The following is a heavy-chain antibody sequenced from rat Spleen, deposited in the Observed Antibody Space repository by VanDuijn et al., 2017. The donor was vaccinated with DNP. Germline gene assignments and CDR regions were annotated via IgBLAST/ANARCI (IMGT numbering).Heavy chain of an antibody. CDR3: VRPYHYSGGGFAY. V-gene: IGHV5-22*01. Sequence: EVQLVESGGGLVQPGRSLKLSCAASGFTLSDYYMAWVRQAPTKGLEWDAYISYDGTTTYNGDSVKGRFTISRDTAKSTLYLQMNSLRSEDMATYYCVRPYHYSGGGFAYWGQGTLVTVSS. D-gene: IGHD1-1*01. CDR2: ISYDGTTT. J-gene: IGHJ3*01. CDR1: GFTLSDYY.